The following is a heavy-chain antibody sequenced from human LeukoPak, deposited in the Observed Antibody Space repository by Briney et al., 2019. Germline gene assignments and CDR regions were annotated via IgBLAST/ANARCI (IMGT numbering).Heavy chain of an antibody. Sequence: GGSLRLSCAASGFTFSNAWMNWVRQAPGKGLEWVSFFYRGDSTYYAESVRGRFTISRDNSKNTLYLLMNSLIPEDTAVYYCAREVVSIPSYFDSWGQGTLVTVSS. D-gene: IGHD2-21*01. CDR1: GFTFSNAW. V-gene: IGHV3-53*01. J-gene: IGHJ4*02. CDR3: AREVVSIPSYFDS. CDR2: FYRGDST.